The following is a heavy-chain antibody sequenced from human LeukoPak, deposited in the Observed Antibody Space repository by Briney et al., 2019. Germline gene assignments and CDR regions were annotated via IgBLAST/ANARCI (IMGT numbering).Heavy chain of an antibody. CDR1: GFTVRINY. CDR3: ARAPYSSGSYYFDY. D-gene: IGHD1-26*01. J-gene: IGHJ4*02. V-gene: IGHV3-53*01. Sequence: PGGSLRLSCAASGFTVRINYISWVRQAPGKGREWVSVIYSGGSTYYADSVKGRFTISRDNSKNTLYLQMSSLRAEETAVYYCARAPYSSGSYYFDYWGQGTLVTVSS. CDR2: IYSGGST.